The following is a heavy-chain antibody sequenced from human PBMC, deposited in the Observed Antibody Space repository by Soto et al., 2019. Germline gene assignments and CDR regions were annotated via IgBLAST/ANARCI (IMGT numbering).Heavy chain of an antibody. V-gene: IGHV3-21*01. D-gene: IGHD6-13*01. Sequence: PGGSLRLSCAASGFTFSNYGMNWVRQAPGKGLEWVSSISISSTYTYYADSVKGRFTISRDNAKNSLYLQMNSLRAEDTAVYYCARGPGIAAAGIISPFDYWGQGTLVTVSS. CDR3: ARGPGIAAAGIISPFDY. J-gene: IGHJ4*02. CDR2: ISISSTYT. CDR1: GFTFSNYG.